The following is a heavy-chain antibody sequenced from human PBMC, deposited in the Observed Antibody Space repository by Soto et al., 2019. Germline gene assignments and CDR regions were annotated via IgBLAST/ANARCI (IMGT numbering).Heavy chain of an antibody. J-gene: IGHJ6*02. D-gene: IGHD4-17*01. CDR3: ARVSNTDLYYYYYGMDV. CDR1: GYTFTSYG. CDR2: ISAYNGNT. Sequence: QVQLVQSGAEVKKPGASVKVSCKASGYTFTSYGISWVRQAPGQGLEWMGWISAYNGNTNYAQKLQGRVTMTTDTSTSTAYMELRSLRSDDTAVYYCARVSNTDLYYYYYGMDVWGQGTTVTVSS. V-gene: IGHV1-18*01.